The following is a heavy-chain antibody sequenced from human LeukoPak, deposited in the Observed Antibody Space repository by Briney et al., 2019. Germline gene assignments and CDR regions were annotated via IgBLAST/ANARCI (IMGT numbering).Heavy chain of an antibody. Sequence: GRSLRLSCAASGFIFRNYGMSWVRQAPGKGLGWVAVISYDGSIKYYADSVKGRFTISKDNSKNTLYLQMNSLRAEDTALYYCARQPSAGTHFDFWGQGTLVTFSS. D-gene: IGHD6-19*01. CDR3: ARQPSAGTHFDF. CDR2: ISYDGSIK. J-gene: IGHJ4*02. V-gene: IGHV3-30*03. CDR1: GFIFRNYG.